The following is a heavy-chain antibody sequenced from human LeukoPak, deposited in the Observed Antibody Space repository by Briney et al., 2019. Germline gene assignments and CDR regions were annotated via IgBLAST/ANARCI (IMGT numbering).Heavy chain of an antibody. J-gene: IGHJ6*02. V-gene: IGHV4-59*08. Sequence: SDTLSLTCTVCGGSLSSHYWSWVRQPPGRGLEWVGYIDYRGGTNQNTSLESRVTISIDTSKKQCSLRLRSVTAADTAVCYCARHSLGVISNYFYFYAMDVWGQGTTVTVSS. CDR1: GGSLSSHY. D-gene: IGHD2-21*01. CDR3: ARHSLGVISNYFYFYAMDV. CDR2: IDYRGGT.